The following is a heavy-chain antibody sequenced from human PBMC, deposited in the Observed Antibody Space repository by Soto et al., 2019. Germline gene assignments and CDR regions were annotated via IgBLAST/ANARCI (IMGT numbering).Heavy chain of an antibody. J-gene: IGHJ4*02. CDR1: GFTFSSYG. D-gene: IGHD6-19*01. CDR2: MWYDGSNK. V-gene: IGHV3-33*01. CDR3: ARDLARGSGWYYFVY. Sequence: QVQLVESGGGVVQPGRSLRLSCAASGFTFSSYGMHWVRQAPGKGLEWVAVMWYDGSNKYYADSVKGRFTISRDNSKNTLYLQMNSLRAEDTAVYYCARDLARGSGWYYFVYGGQGTLVTVSS.